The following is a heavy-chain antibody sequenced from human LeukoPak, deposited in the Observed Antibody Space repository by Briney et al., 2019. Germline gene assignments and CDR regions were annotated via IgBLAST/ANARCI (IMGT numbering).Heavy chain of an antibody. V-gene: IGHV4-59*08. J-gene: IGHJ4*02. CDR3: AKYGKSGWSIDN. D-gene: IGHD6-19*01. Sequence: PSETLSLTCTVSGGSTGGDYWTWIRQPPGKGLQYIGYIYHTGATNYNPSLKSRVTMSVDTSKNQFSLKLNSVTAVDTAVYFCAKYGKSGWSIDNWGQGTLVTVSS. CDR2: IYHTGAT. CDR1: GGSTGGDY.